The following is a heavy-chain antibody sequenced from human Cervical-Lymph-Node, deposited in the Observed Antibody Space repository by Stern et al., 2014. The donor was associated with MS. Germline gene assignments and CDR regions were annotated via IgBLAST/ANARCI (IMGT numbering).Heavy chain of an antibody. Sequence: QVQLVESGPGLVKPSPTLSLTCTVSGGSLSNGDYYWTWLRPPPGLGLEGIVSIFYSGTSYYSPFPKSRVSISLATSKNQLSPRLVCLAAADAAVYYCARSGDFGDTGHWFDPWGQGTLVTVSS. CDR3: ARSGDFGDTGHWFDP. CDR1: GGSLSNGDYY. J-gene: IGHJ5*02. D-gene: IGHD3-10*01. V-gene: IGHV4-30-4*01. CDR2: IFYSGTS.